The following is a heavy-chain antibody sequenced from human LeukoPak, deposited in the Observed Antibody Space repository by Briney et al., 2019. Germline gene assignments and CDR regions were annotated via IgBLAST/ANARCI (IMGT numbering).Heavy chain of an antibody. V-gene: IGHV4-39*01. Sequence: PETLSLTCTVSGGSISSSSYYWGWIRQPPGKGLEWIGSIYYSGSTYYNPSLKSRVTISVDTSKNQFSLKLSSVTAADTAVYYCAIVKAGYFDLYYYYGMDVWGQGTTVTVSS. D-gene: IGHD3-9*01. J-gene: IGHJ6*02. CDR2: IYYSGST. CDR1: GGSISSSSYY. CDR3: AIVKAGYFDLYYYYGMDV.